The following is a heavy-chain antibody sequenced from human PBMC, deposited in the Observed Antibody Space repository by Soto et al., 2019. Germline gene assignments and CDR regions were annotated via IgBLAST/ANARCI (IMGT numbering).Heavy chain of an antibody. J-gene: IGHJ6*02. Sequence: SETLSLTCTVSGGSISSGGYYWSWIRQHPGKGLEWIGYIYYSGSTYYNPSLKSRVTISVDTPKNQFSLKLSSVTAADTAVYYCARHRVFAAMDVWGQGTTVTVSS. D-gene: IGHD6-13*01. CDR3: ARHRVFAAMDV. CDR2: IYYSGST. CDR1: GGSISSGGYY. V-gene: IGHV4-31*03.